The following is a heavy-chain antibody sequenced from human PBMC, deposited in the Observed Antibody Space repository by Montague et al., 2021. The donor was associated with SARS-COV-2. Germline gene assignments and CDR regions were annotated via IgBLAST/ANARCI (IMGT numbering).Heavy chain of an antibody. CDR2: IYSGGST. CDR3: ARDQRSWSFEAWRPTGYYYGMDV. V-gene: IGHV3-66*01. D-gene: IGHD6-13*01. CDR1: GFTVSSNY. Sequence: SLRLSCAASGFTVSSNYMSWVRQAPGKGLEWVSVIYSGGSTYYADSVKGRFTISRDNSKNTLYLQMNSLRAEDTAVYYSARDQRSWSFEAWRPTGYYYGMDVWGQGTTVTVSS. J-gene: IGHJ6*02.